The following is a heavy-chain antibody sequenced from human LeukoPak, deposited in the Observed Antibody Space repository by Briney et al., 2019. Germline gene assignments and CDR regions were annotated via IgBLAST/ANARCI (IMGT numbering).Heavy chain of an antibody. J-gene: IGHJ5*02. CDR2: INPNSGGT. CDR3: ARDPHSSSWYPNWFDP. Sequence: ASVKVSCKASGYTFTGYYMHWVRQAPGQGLEWMGWINPNSGGTNYAQKFQGRVTMTRDTSISTAYMELGRLRSDDTAVYYCARDPHSSSWYPNWFDPWGQGTLVTVSS. D-gene: IGHD6-13*01. V-gene: IGHV1-2*02. CDR1: GYTFTGYY.